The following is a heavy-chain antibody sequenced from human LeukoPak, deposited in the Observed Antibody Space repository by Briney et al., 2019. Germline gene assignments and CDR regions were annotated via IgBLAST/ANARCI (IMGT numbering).Heavy chain of an antibody. CDR3: ARVDYTDLYAFDI. CDR1: GGSISSYY. J-gene: IGHJ3*02. V-gene: IGHV4-59*01. D-gene: IGHD4-11*01. CDR2: IYYSGST. Sequence: SETLSLTCTVSGGSISSYYWSWIRQPPGKGLEWIGYIYYSGSTNYNPSLKSRVTISVDTSKNQFSLKLSSVAAADTAVYYCARVDYTDLYAFDIWGQGTMVTVSS.